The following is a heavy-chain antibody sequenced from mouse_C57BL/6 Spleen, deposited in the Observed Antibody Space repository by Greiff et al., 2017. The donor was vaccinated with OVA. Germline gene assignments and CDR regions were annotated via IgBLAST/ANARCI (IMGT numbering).Heavy chain of an antibody. CDR3: ARPNSNYVRYFDV. V-gene: IGHV5-17*01. Sequence: EVKLEESGGGLVKPGGSLKLSCAASGFTFSDYGMHWVRQAPEKGLEWVAYISSGSSTIYYADTVKGRFTISRDNAKNTLFLQMTSLRSEDTAMYYCARPNSNYVRYFDVWGTGTTVTVSS. CDR2: ISSGSSTI. CDR1: GFTFSDYG. D-gene: IGHD2-5*01. J-gene: IGHJ1*03.